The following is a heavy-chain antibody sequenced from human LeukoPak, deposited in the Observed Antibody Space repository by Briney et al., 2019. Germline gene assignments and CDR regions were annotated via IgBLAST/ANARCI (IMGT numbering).Heavy chain of an antibody. CDR2: IYYSGST. CDR3: ARSAQGYSSGWRLKAPFDY. Sequence: PSETLSLTCTVSGGSISSYYWSWIRQPPGKGLEWIGYIYYSGSTNYNPSLKSRVTISVDTSKNQFSLKLSSVTAADTAVYYCARSAQGYSSGWRLKAPFDYWGQGTLVTVSS. CDR1: GGSISSYY. J-gene: IGHJ4*02. V-gene: IGHV4-59*01. D-gene: IGHD6-19*01.